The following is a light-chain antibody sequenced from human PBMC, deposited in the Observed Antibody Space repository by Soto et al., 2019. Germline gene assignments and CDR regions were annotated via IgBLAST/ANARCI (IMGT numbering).Light chain of an antibody. V-gene: IGLV2-8*01. CDR3: KSYAVSNTYV. CDR2: EVV. Sequence: QSVLTQPPSASGSPGQSVTISCTGTKNDIGVYDFVSWYQHHPGKAPRLIIYEVVQRPSGVPDRFSGSKSGNTASLTVSGLQAADAADYFCKSYAVSNTYVFGSGTKVTVL. J-gene: IGLJ1*01. CDR1: KNDIGVYDF.